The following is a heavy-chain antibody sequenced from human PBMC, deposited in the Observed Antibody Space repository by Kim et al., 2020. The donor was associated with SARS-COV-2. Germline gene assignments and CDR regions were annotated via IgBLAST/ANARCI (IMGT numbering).Heavy chain of an antibody. V-gene: IGHV1-18*01. CDR2: ISAYNGNT. CDR1: GYTFTSYG. CDR3: AREMKPRYGSGSIRGFDY. Sequence: ASVKVSCKASGYTFTSYGISWVRQAPGQGLEWMGWISAYNGNTNYAQKLQGRVTMTTDTSTSTAYMELRSLRSDDTAVYYCAREMKPRYGSGSIRGFDYWGQGTLVTVSS. D-gene: IGHD3-10*01. J-gene: IGHJ4*02.